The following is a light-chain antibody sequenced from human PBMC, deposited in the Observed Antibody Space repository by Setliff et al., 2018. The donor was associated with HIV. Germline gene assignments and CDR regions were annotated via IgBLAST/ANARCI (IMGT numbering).Light chain of an antibody. Sequence: SFELTQPPSVSVSPGQTASITCSGDKLGHKYASWYQQKPGQSPVVVMYQDTKRLSGIPERFSGSNSGNTATLTISGTQAMDEADYYCQAWDSTTGVFGTGTKVTVL. CDR1: KLGHKY. V-gene: IGLV3-1*01. CDR3: QAWDSTTGV. J-gene: IGLJ1*01. CDR2: QDT.